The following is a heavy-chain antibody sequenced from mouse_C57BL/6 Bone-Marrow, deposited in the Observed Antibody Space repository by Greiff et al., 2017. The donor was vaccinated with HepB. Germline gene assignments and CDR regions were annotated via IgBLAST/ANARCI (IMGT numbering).Heavy chain of an antibody. J-gene: IGHJ3*01. CDR3: ASRWLGFAY. V-gene: IGHV1-64*01. CDR1: GYTFTSYC. Sequence: QVQLQQPGAELVKPGASVKLSCKASGYTFTSYCMHWVKQRPGQGLEWIGMIHPNSGSTNYNEKFKSKATLTVDKSSSTAYMQLSSLTTEDSAVYYCASRWLGFAYWGQGTLVTVSA. CDR2: IHPNSGST. D-gene: IGHD2-3*01.